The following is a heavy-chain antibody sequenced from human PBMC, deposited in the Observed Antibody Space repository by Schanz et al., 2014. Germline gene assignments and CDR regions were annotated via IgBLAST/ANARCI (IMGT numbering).Heavy chain of an antibody. J-gene: IGHJ4*02. Sequence: QVQLVQSGAEVKQPGASVKVSCKASGYSFTTYGLNWVRQAPGQGLEWMGWMNPNSGNTGYAQKFQGRVTMTRHTSISTAYMELSSLRPEDTAVYFCARGGSGSHYRLDYWGQGTLVTVSS. CDR1: GYSFTTYG. D-gene: IGHD1-26*01. CDR3: ARGGSGSHYRLDY. V-gene: IGHV1-8*02. CDR2: MNPNSGNT.